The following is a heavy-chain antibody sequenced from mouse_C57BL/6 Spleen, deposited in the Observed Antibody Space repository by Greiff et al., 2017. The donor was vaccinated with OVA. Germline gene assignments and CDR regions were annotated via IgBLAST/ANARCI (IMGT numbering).Heavy chain of an antibody. Sequence: VQLQQSGAELVRPGASVTLSCKASGYTFTDYEMHWVKQTPVHGLEWIGAIDPETGGTAYNQKFKGKAILTADKSSSTVYMELRSLTSEDSGVYYGTTIYGSSYWFAYWGQGTLLTVSA. CDR1: GYTFTDYE. D-gene: IGHD1-1*01. V-gene: IGHV1-15*01. J-gene: IGHJ3*01. CDR3: TTIYGSSYWFAY. CDR2: IDPETGGT.